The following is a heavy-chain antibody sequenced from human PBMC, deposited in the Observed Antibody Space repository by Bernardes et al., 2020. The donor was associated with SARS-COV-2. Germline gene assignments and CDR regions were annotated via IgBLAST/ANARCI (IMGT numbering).Heavy chain of an antibody. D-gene: IGHD1-26*01. CDR1: GGSISSWGYY. CDR2: IYYSGST. J-gene: IGHJ5*02. CDR3: ARWAREST. V-gene: IGHV4-31*03. Sequence: SETRSLTCTVSGGSISSWGYYWTWNRQHAGKGLEWIGYIYYSGSTSYNPSLKSRVTISVDTSKNQVSLKLSSVTAADTAVYYCARWARESTWGQGTLVTVSS.